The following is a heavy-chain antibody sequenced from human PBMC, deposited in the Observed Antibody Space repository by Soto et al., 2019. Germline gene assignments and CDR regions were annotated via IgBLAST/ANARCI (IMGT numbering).Heavy chain of an antibody. CDR3: ARFPMVRASPIFGMDV. D-gene: IGHD3-10*01. Sequence: ASGEGLLQGFWIHLHRLLYALGATGPGQGLEWMGWINPNSGGTNYAQKFQGWVTMTRDTSISTAYMELSRLRSDDTAVYYCARFPMVRASPIFGMDVWGQGTTVTVSS. CDR1: IHLHRLL. J-gene: IGHJ6*02. V-gene: IGHV1-2*04. CDR2: INPNSGGT.